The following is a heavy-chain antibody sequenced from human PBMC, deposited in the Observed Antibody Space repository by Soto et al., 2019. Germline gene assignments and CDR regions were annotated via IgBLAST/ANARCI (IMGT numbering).Heavy chain of an antibody. CDR2: MYYNGNI. J-gene: IGHJ5*02. Sequence: LSLTCNVSGGSISNYYWTWVRQSPEKGLEWIGYMYYNGNINYNPSLKSRVTISVDTSKNQFSLTLKSVTAADTAVYYCASGGNWFDPWGQGVLVTVSS. CDR1: GGSISNYY. CDR3: ASGGNWFDP. D-gene: IGHD3-16*01. V-gene: IGHV4-59*01.